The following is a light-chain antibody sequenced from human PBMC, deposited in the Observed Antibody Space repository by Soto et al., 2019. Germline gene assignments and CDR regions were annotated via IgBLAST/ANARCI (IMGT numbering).Light chain of an antibody. CDR2: NAF. J-gene: IGKJ1*01. CDR1: QSISSW. Sequence: IQRTQSPFTLSAYVGDRVTITCRASQSISSWLAWYQQKAGKAPKLLIYNAFNLEGGVPSRFSGSGFGTEFTLTISSLQPDDFATYYCQQYNGYSRRCGQGTKVDI. V-gene: IGKV1-5*01. CDR3: QQYNGYSRR.